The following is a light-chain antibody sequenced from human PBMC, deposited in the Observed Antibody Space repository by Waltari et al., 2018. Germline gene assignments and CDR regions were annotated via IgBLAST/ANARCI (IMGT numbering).Light chain of an antibody. CDR3: QQRHSAPWT. Sequence: DIQMTQSPSSLSASVGDRVTITCRASQTISTYLNWYQQKPGRAPRLLIYAASSLQGGVPFRFSGSGSGTDFTLTVSSLQPEDFATYYCQQRHSAPWTFGQGTKVEIK. CDR2: AAS. J-gene: IGKJ1*01. V-gene: IGKV1-39*01. CDR1: QTISTY.